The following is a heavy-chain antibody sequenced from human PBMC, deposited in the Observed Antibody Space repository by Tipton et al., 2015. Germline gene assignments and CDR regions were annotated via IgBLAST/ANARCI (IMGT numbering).Heavy chain of an antibody. CDR3: ACHDYDLLTRDYQTVDY. Sequence: TLSLTCDVSGYSISSGYYWSWIRQPPGKGLEWIGSFFHSGNTFHNPSLKSRVTISADTPKNQFSLRLSSVTAADTAVYYCACHDYDLLTRDYQTVDYWGQGTLVTVSS. CDR1: GYSISSGYY. CDR2: FFHSGNT. D-gene: IGHD3-9*01. V-gene: IGHV4-38-2*01. J-gene: IGHJ4*02.